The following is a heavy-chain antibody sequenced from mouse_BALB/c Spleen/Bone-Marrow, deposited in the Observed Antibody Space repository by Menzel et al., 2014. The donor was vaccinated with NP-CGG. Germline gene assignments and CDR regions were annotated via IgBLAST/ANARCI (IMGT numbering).Heavy chain of an antibody. CDR2: IDPANGNT. CDR3: ARSGDGPFAY. J-gene: IGHJ3*01. D-gene: IGHD2-3*01. CDR1: GFNIKDTY. V-gene: IGHV14-3*02. Sequence: EVKLMESGAELVKPGASVKLSCTASGFNIKDTYIHWVKQRPEQGLEWIGRIDPANGNTKYGPKFQGRATVTTDTSSNTASLQLSNLTSEDTAVHYCARSGDGPFAYWGQGTLVTVSA.